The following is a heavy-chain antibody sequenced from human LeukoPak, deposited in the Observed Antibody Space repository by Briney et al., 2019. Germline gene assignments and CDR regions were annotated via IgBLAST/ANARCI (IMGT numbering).Heavy chain of an antibody. V-gene: IGHV4-4*07. J-gene: IGHJ5*02. Sequence: KPSETLSLTCTVSGGSISSYYWSWIRQPAGKGLEWIGRIYTSGSTNYNPSLKSRVTMSVDTSKNQFSLKLSSVTAADTAVYYCARDRFAIFGVVIIAGWFDPWGQGTLVTVSS. D-gene: IGHD3-3*01. CDR1: GGSISSYY. CDR2: IYTSGST. CDR3: ARDRFAIFGVVIIAGWFDP.